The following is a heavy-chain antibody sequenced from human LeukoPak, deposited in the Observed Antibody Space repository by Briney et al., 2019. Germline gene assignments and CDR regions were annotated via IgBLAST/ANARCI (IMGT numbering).Heavy chain of an antibody. J-gene: IGHJ6*02. V-gene: IGHV1-2*06. CDR2: INPNSGGT. Sequence: ASVKVSCKASGYTFTGYYMHWVRQAPGQGLEWMGRINPNSGGTNYAQKFQGRVTMTRDTSISTAYMELSRLRSDDTAVYYCARDLSAIFGVVILSPYYYYGMDVWGQGTTVTVSS. CDR1: GYTFTGYY. D-gene: IGHD3-3*01. CDR3: ARDLSAIFGVVILSPYYYYGMDV.